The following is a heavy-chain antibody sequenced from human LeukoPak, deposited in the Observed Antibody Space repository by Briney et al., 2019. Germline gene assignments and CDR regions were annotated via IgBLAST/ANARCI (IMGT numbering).Heavy chain of an antibody. D-gene: IGHD6-19*01. CDR2: IYYSGST. CDR3: ARAYSSGWYRGNPFDY. V-gene: IGHV4-30-4*01. Sequence: SETLSLTCTVSGGSISSGDYYWSWIRQPPGKGLEWIGYIYYSGSTYYNPSLKSRVTISVDTSKNQFSLKLSSVTAADTAVYYCARAYSSGWYRGNPFDYWGQGTLVTVSS. CDR1: GGSISSGDYY. J-gene: IGHJ4*02.